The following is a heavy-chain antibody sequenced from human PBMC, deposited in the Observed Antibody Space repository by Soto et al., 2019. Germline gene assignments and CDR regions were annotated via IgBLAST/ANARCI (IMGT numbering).Heavy chain of an antibody. V-gene: IGHV4-31*03. CDR2: IYYSGST. D-gene: IGHD4-17*01. J-gene: IGHJ4*02. CDR1: GGSISSAGYH. CDR3: ARKTTVTTSGRGAFDY. Sequence: QVQLQESGPGLVKPSQALSLICTVSGGSISSAGYHWSWIRQHPGKALEWIGYIYYSGSTYYSPSLKSRLTISLDMSKNQFSLELSSVTAADTAVYYCARKTTVTTSGRGAFDYWGQGTLVTVSS.